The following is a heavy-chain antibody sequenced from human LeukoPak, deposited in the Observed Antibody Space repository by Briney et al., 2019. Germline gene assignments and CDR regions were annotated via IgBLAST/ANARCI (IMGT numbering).Heavy chain of an antibody. Sequence: GASVKVSCKASGYTFTSYGISWVRQAPGQGLEWMGWISAYNGNTNYAQKLQGRVTMTTDTSTSTAYMEPRSLRSDDTAVYYCARDDCSGGSCFPDYWGQGTLVTVSS. J-gene: IGHJ4*02. CDR3: ARDDCSGGSCFPDY. CDR1: GYTFTSYG. D-gene: IGHD2-15*01. CDR2: ISAYNGNT. V-gene: IGHV1-18*01.